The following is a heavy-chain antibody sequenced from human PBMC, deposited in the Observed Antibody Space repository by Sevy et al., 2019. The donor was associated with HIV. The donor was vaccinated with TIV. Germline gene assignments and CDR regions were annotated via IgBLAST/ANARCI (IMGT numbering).Heavy chain of an antibody. CDR2: ISYDGSNK. Sequence: GGSLRLSCAASGFTFSSYAMHWVRQAPGKGLEWVAVISYDGSNKYYADSVKGRFTISRDNSKNTLYLRMNSLRAEDTAVYYYARDYFDYWGQGTLVTVSS. J-gene: IGHJ4*02. CDR1: GFTFSSYA. V-gene: IGHV3-30*04. CDR3: ARDYFDY.